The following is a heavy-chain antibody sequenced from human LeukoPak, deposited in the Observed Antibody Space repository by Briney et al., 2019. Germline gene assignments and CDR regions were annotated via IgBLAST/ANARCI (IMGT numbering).Heavy chain of an antibody. CDR2: ISGSGGST. CDR1: GFTFSSYA. V-gene: IGHV3-23*01. D-gene: IGHD3-22*01. J-gene: IGHJ4*02. Sequence: PGGSLRLSCAASGFTFSSYAMSWVRQAPGKGLEWVSAISGSGGSTYYADSVKGRFTISRDNFKNTLYLQMNSLRAEDTAVYYCAKDIDYYDSSGALGYRGQGTLVTVSS. CDR3: AKDIDYYDSSGALGY.